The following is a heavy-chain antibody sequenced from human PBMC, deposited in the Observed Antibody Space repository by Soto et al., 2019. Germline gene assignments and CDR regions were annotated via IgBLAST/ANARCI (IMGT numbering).Heavy chain of an antibody. D-gene: IGHD3-10*01. J-gene: IGHJ6*02. Sequence: GESLKISCKGSGYSFDSFWIGWVRQMPGKSLEWMGIIYPGDSDTSYSPSFQGQVTISADKSISTAYLQWSSLKASDTAMYYCARIVGSRGVIIPVRNWEEDRYYYYGMDVWGQGTTVTVSS. CDR2: IYPGDSDT. V-gene: IGHV5-51*01. CDR1: GYSFDSFW. CDR3: ARIVGSRGVIIPVRNWEEDRYYYYGMDV.